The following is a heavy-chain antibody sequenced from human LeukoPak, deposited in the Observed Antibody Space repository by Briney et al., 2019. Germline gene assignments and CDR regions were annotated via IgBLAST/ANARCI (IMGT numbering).Heavy chain of an antibody. CDR1: GYTFTSYG. CDR3: ARDLSGSGIAVAGVEIDY. J-gene: IGHJ4*02. CDR2: INAGNGNT. Sequence: ASVKVSCKASGYTFTSYGISWVRQAPGQRLEWMGWINAGNGNTKYSQKFQGRVTITRDTSASTAYMELSSLRSEDTAVYYCARDLSGSGIAVAGVEIDYWGQGTLVTVSS. V-gene: IGHV1-3*01. D-gene: IGHD6-19*01.